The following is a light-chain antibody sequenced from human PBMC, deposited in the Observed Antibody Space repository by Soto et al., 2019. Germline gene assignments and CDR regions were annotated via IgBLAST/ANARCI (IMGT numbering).Light chain of an antibody. CDR1: QRLLHSNGYNY. V-gene: IGKV2-28*01. CDR3: MQGLQILFT. CDR2: LGS. Sequence: DIVMTQSPLSLSVTPGEPASISCRSSQRLLHSNGYNYVDWYVQRPGQSPQLLIYLGSTRASGVPDRFSGSGSATDFTLKISRVEAEDVGVYYCMQGLQILFTFGPGTTVDFK. J-gene: IGKJ3*01.